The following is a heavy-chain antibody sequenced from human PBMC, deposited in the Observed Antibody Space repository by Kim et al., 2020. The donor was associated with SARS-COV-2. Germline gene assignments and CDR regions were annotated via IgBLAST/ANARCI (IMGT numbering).Heavy chain of an antibody. J-gene: IGHJ6*02. CDR2: IYSGGST. CDR1: GFTVSSNY. CDR3: ARGAPIAAAPRGGMYV. D-gene: IGHD6-13*01. Sequence: GGSLRLSCAVSGFTVSSNYMSWVRQAPGKGLEWVAVIYSGGSTYYADSVKGRFTISRDNSKNTMYLQMNSLRAADTAVYYCARGAPIAAAPRGGMYVWGQGTTGSVSS. V-gene: IGHV3-66*01.